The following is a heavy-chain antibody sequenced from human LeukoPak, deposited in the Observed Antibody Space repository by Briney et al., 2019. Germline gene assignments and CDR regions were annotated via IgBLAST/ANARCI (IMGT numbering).Heavy chain of an antibody. CDR3: AAVPYCGGDCYSLVHY. V-gene: IGHV1-58*02. D-gene: IGHD2-21*02. CDR2: IVVGSGNT. Sequence: ASVKVSCKASGFTFTSSAMQWVRQARGQRLEWIGWIVVGSGNTNYAQKFQERVTITRDMSTSTAYMELSSLRSEDTAVYYCAAVPYCGGDCYSLVHYWGQGTLVTVSS. CDR1: GFTFTSSA. J-gene: IGHJ4*02.